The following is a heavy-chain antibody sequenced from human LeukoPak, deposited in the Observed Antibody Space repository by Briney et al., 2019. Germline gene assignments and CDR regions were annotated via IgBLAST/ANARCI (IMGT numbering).Heavy chain of an antibody. CDR1: GDSFTSVTDY. Sequence: PSETLSLTCTVSGDSFTSVTDYWAWIRQPPGKGLEWIATADYSGGTYYNPSLESRVAISADVSKNQISLQLTSVTGADTAVYYCAGERGEEYSSGWYKTNFFYNWGQGIRVTVSS. D-gene: IGHD6-19*01. CDR2: ADYSGGT. V-gene: IGHV4-39*07. CDR3: AGERGEEYSSGWYKTNFFYN. J-gene: IGHJ4*02.